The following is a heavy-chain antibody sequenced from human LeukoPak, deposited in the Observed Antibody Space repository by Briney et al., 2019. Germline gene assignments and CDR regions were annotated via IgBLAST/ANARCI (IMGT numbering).Heavy chain of an antibody. CDR3: AKEDGSGYYPFDY. Sequence: GGSLRFSWAAPGFTLRSKARSGVGQAPGKGREGGSSISGSGGSTYYADSVKGRFTISRDNSKNTLYLQMNSLRAEDTAVYYCAKEDGSGYYPFDYWGQGTLVTVSS. J-gene: IGHJ4*02. CDR2: ISGSGGST. CDR1: GFTLRSKA. V-gene: IGHV3-23*01. D-gene: IGHD3-22*01.